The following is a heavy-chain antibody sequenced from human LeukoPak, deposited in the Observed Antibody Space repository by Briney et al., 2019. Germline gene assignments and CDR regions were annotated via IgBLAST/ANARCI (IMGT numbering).Heavy chain of an antibody. CDR2: ISYDGSSK. D-gene: IGHD3-22*01. J-gene: IGHJ6*02. Sequence: GGSLRLSCAASGFTFSSYGMHWVRQAPGKGLEWVAVISYDGSSKYYADSVKGRFTISRDNSKNTLYLQMNSLRAEDTAVYYCTTMIVVVIPPEGMDVWGQGTTVTVSS. CDR3: TTMIVVVIPPEGMDV. V-gene: IGHV3-30*03. CDR1: GFTFSSYG.